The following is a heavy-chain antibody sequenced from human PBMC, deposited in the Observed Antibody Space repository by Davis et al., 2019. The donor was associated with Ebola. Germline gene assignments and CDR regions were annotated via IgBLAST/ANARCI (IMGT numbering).Heavy chain of an antibody. CDR2: ISYDGSNK. CDR1: GFTFSSYG. Sequence: GGSLRLSCAASGFTFSSYGMHWVRQAPGKGLEWVAVISYDGSNKYYADSVKGRFTISRDNSKNTLYLQMNSLRAEDTAVYCCAREGFLEWLLWVMDVWGKGTTVTVSS. D-gene: IGHD3-3*01. J-gene: IGHJ6*03. V-gene: IGHV3-30*03. CDR3: AREGFLEWLLWVMDV.